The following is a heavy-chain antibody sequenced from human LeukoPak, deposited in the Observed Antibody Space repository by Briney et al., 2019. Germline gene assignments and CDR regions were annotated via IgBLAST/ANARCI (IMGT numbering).Heavy chain of an antibody. J-gene: IGHJ4*02. Sequence: GGSLRLSCAASGLTVSSNYVSWLRQAPGKGLEWVSVIYSGGSTYYADSVKGRFTISRDNSKNTLYLQMNSLRAEDTAVYYCARAVGGYSYDYWGQGTLVTVSS. CDR2: IYSGGST. D-gene: IGHD5-18*01. CDR1: GLTVSSNY. V-gene: IGHV3-53*01. CDR3: ARAVGGYSYDY.